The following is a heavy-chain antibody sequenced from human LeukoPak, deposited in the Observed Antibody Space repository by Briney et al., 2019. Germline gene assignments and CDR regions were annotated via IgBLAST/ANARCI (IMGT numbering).Heavy chain of an antibody. CDR1: GGSISSSSYY. CDR3: ARPWSSGPWSWFDP. V-gene: IGHV4-39*01. D-gene: IGHD6-19*01. CDR2: IYYSGST. J-gene: IGHJ5*02. Sequence: PSETLSLTCTVSGGSISSSSYYWGWIPQPPGKGLEWIGSIYYSGSTYHNPSLKSRATISVDTSTSQFSLKLSSVTAAQPAVYYCARPWSSGPWSWFDPWGQGTLVTVSS.